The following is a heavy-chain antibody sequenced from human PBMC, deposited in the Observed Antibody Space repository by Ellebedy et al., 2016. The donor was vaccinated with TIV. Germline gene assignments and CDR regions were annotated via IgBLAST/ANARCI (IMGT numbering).Heavy chain of an antibody. CDR3: ARDSTAVPGKPRFDS. V-gene: IGHV6-1*01. CDR1: GDSVSSNTAA. Sequence: SQTLSLTCAISGDSVSSNTAAWNWIRQSPSRGLEWLGRTYYRSKWYNDYAVSVKSRIIVNPDTSKNQFSLQLNSVTPEDTAVYYCARDSTAVPGKPRFDSWGQGTLVTVSS. D-gene: IGHD6-19*01. CDR2: TYYRSKWYN. J-gene: IGHJ4*02.